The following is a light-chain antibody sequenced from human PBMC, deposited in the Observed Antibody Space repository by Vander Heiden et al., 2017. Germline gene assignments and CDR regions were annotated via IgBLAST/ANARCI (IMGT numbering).Light chain of an antibody. CDR1: QSVSSN. CDR2: GAS. J-gene: IGKJ2*01. V-gene: IGKV3-15*01. CDR3: QQYNTWPRDT. Sequence: EIVMTQSPATLSVSPGERATLSCRASQSVSSNLAWYQQKPGQAPRLLIYGASTRATGIPARFSGSGSGTEFTLTISSLQSEDFAVYYCQQYNTWPRDTFGPGTKLEIK.